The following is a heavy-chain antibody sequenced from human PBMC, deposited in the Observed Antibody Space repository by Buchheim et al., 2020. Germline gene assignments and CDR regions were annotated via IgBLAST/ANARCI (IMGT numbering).Heavy chain of an antibody. CDR2: INPNSGGP. CDR1: GYTFTGYY. J-gene: IGHJ2*01. CDR3: ARGRRSPVYCSGGSCYSRHWYFDL. Sequence: QVQLVQSGAEVKKPGASVKVSCKASGYTFTGYYMHWVRQAPGQGLEWMGWINPNSGGPNYAQKFQGRVTMTRDPTISTAYMELSRLRSDDTAVYYCARGRRSPVYCSGGSCYSRHWYFDLWGRGTL. V-gene: IGHV1-2*02. D-gene: IGHD2-15*01.